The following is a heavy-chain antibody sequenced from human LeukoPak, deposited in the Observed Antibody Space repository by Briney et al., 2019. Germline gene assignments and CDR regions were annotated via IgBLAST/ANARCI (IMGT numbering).Heavy chain of an antibody. Sequence: WGSLRLSCAASGFTFSSYAMHWVRQDPREGLEGVGVISYDGSNKYYAHSLKGRFTISRDNSKNTLSLQMNSLRAEDTAVYYCARGEGYYFDYWGQGTLVTVSS. CDR3: ARGEGYYFDY. CDR1: GFTFSSYA. J-gene: IGHJ4*02. CDR2: ISYDGSNK. V-gene: IGHV3-30-3*01.